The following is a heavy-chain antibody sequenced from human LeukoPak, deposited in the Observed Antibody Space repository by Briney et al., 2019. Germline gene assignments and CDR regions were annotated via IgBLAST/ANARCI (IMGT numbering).Heavy chain of an antibody. Sequence: GGSLRLSCAASGFPFSNYAMSWVRQAPGKGLECVSVISGDGGSTFYADSVKGRFSISRDNSKNTVYMQMNSLRAEDTAVYYCAKHLWRDLVSFGEGYYFGYWGQGTLVTASS. CDR2: ISGDGGST. CDR1: GFPFSNYA. CDR3: AKHLWRDLVSFGEGYYFGY. D-gene: IGHD3-10*01. V-gene: IGHV3-23*01. J-gene: IGHJ4*02.